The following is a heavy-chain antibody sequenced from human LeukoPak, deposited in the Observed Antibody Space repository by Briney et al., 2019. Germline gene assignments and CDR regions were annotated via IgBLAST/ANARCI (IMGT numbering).Heavy chain of an antibody. CDR3: AKKRYENGTSSAGYLDV. CDR2: ISGSAGTT. D-gene: IGHD1-1*01. Sequence: GGSLRLYCAASGFTLPGFAMNWARQAPGRGLEWVSVISGSAGTTHYADSVKGRFTISRDNFKNTVSLQMNSLRAEDTAVYYCAKKRYENGTSSAGYLDVWGQGTTVTVSS. CDR1: GFTLPGFA. J-gene: IGHJ6*02. V-gene: IGHV3-23*01.